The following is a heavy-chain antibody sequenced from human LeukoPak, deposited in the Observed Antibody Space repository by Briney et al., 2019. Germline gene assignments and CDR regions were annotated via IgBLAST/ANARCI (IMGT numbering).Heavy chain of an antibody. V-gene: IGHV3-7*01. CDR1: GFTFNRYW. Sequence: GGSLRLSCAASGFTFNRYWMTWVRQAPGKGLEWVANIKQDGSEKYYVDSVKGRFTISRDNAKNSLYLQMNSLRAEDTAVYYCASQTHSSGFDYWGQGTLVTVSS. CDR2: IKQDGSEK. J-gene: IGHJ4*02. CDR3: ASQTHSSGFDY. D-gene: IGHD6-19*01.